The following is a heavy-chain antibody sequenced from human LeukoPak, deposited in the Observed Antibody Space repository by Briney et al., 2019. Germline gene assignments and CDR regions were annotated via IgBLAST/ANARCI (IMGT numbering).Heavy chain of an antibody. D-gene: IGHD3-22*01. CDR1: GGPISSYY. Sequence: SETLSLTYTVSGGPISSYYWSWIRQPPGKGLEWIGYIYTSGSTNYNPSLKSRVTISVDTSKNQFSLKLSSVTAADTAVYYCARRGYYYDSSGYFDAFDIWGQGTMVTVSS. J-gene: IGHJ3*02. V-gene: IGHV4-4*09. CDR3: ARRGYYYDSSGYFDAFDI. CDR2: IYTSGST.